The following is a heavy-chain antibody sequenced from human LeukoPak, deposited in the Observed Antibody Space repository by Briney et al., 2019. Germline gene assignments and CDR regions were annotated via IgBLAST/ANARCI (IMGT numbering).Heavy chain of an antibody. CDR3: AIHEAADGYNWFDP. J-gene: IGHJ5*02. CDR1: GGSISSYY. Sequence: SETLSLTCTVSGGSISSYYWSWIRQPPGKGLEWIGYIYYSGSTNYNPSLKSRVTISVDTCKNQFSLKLSSVTASDTAVYYCAIHEAADGYNWFDPWGQGTLVTVSS. CDR2: IYYSGST. D-gene: IGHD6-25*01. V-gene: IGHV4-59*01.